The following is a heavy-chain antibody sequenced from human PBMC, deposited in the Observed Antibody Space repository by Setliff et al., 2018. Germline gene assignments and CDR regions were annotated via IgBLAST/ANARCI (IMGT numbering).Heavy chain of an antibody. CDR2: ISAYNGNA. V-gene: IGHV1-18*01. J-gene: IGHJ4*02. CDR3: ARSPPTVVVTAIQAIFDY. D-gene: IGHD2-21*02. Sequence: ASVKVSCKASGYTFTSYGISWVRQAPGQGLEWMGWISAYNGNANYAQKLQGRLTMTTDTSTSTAYMELRSLRSNDTAVYYCARSPPTVVVTAIQAIFDYWGQGTLVTVSS. CDR1: GYTFTSYG.